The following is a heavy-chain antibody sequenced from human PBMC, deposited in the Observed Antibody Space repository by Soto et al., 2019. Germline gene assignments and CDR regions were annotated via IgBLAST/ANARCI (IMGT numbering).Heavy chain of an antibody. Sequence: EASVKVSCKGSGYTFTANYIQWVRQAPGQGLEWMGWINPNSGGTTYAQKFQGRVTLTRDTSITTAYMELSRLTSDDTAVYFCAREGSGWKYFDYWGQGSLVTVSS. V-gene: IGHV1-2*02. J-gene: IGHJ4*02. D-gene: IGHD6-19*01. CDR3: AREGSGWKYFDY. CDR1: GYTFTANY. CDR2: INPNSGGT.